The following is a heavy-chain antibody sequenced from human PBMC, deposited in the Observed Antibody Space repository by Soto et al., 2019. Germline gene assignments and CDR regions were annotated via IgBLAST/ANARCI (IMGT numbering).Heavy chain of an antibody. Sequence: GGSLRLSCAASGFTFSNAWMSWVRQAPGKGLEWVGRIRSKGDGETTDCAAPVRGRFTISRDDSKNTFFLQMNSLKAEDTAVYYCTTDQAGGYFYYFGVVVWGQGTTVTV. CDR2: IRSKGDGETT. CDR3: TTDQAGGYFYYFGVVV. CDR1: GFTFSNAW. V-gene: IGHV3-15*01. D-gene: IGHD2-15*01. J-gene: IGHJ6*02.